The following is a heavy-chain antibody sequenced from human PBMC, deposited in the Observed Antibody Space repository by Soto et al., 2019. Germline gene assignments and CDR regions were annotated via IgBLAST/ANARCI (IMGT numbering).Heavy chain of an antibody. CDR3: ARDGGSSTSCYDY. V-gene: IGHV3-11*05. D-gene: IGHD2-2*01. J-gene: IGHJ4*02. CDR1: GFTFSDYY. Sequence: QVQLVESGGGLVKPGGSLRLSCAASGFTFSDYYMSWIRQAPGKGLEWVSYISSSSSYTNYADSVKGRFIISRDNAKNSLYLQMNSLRAEDTAVYYCARDGGSSTSCYDYWGQGTLVTVSS. CDR2: ISSSSSYT.